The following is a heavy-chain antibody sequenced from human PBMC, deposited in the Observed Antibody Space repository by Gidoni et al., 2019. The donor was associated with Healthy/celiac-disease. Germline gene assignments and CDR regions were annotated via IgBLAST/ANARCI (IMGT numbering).Heavy chain of an antibody. CDR2: TSNKSNSYTT. Sequence: EGQRVEAGGGLVQTGGSLGLYWAASGFAFSDHYMDWVRQAPGKGREWVGRTSNKSNSYTTEYAASVKGRFTISRDDSKISLYLQMNSLTTEDTAVYYCAFGGTGAFDIWGQGTMVTVSS. D-gene: IGHD2-8*02. CDR1: GFAFSDHY. CDR3: AFGGTGAFDI. J-gene: IGHJ3*02. V-gene: IGHV3-72*01.